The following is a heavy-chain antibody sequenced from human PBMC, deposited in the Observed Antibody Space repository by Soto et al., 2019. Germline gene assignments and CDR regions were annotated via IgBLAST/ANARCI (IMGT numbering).Heavy chain of an antibody. V-gene: IGHV4-30-2*01. Sequence: QLQLQESGSGLVKPSQSLSLTCAVSGGSISSGGYSWSWIRQPPGKGLEWIGYIYHSGSTYYNPSLKSRVTISVYRSKNQFSLKLSSVTAADTAVYYCARGGYCSGGSCIPFDYWGQGTLVTVSS. CDR3: ARGGYCSGGSCIPFDY. D-gene: IGHD2-15*01. CDR1: GGSISSGGYS. J-gene: IGHJ4*02. CDR2: IYHSGST.